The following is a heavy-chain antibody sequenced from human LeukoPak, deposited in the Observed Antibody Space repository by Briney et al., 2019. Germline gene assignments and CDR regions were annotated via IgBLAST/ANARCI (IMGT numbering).Heavy chain of an antibody. J-gene: IGHJ5*02. CDR2: INHSGST. CDR1: GGSFSGYY. D-gene: IGHD3-10*01. V-gene: IGHV4-34*01. Sequence: SETLSLTCAVYGGSFSGYYWSWIRQPPGKGLEWIGEINHSGSTNYNPSLKSRVTISVDTSKNQFSLKLSSVTAADTAVYYCARQPRYYYGSGGLRSRFDPWGQGTLVTVSS. CDR3: ARQPRYYYGSGGLRSRFDP.